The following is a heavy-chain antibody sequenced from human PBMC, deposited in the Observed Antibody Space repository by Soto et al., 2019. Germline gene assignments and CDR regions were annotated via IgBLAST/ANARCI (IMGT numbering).Heavy chain of an antibody. CDR3: AHADNDYSNEIYYYYYMDV. D-gene: IGHD4-4*01. V-gene: IGHV2-5*02. Sequence: GSGPTLVNPTRTLTLTCTFSGFSLSTSRVGVGWIRQPPGKALEWLALIYWDDDKRYSPSLKSRLTITKDTSKNQVVLTMTNMDPVDTATYYCAHADNDYSNEIYYYYYMDVWGKGTTVTVSS. J-gene: IGHJ6*03. CDR1: GFSLSTSRVG. CDR2: IYWDDDK.